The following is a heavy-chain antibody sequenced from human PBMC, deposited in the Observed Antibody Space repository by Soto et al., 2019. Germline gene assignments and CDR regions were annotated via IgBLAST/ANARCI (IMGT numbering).Heavy chain of an antibody. CDR2: MNPKKGNR. Sequence: QVHLVQSGAEVRRPGASVKVSCQPSGYTSPLYDIEGVRQATGQRLAWMGWMNPKKGNRYPAPNFQVRLTMTWNTSTTTAYVALTHLRSEETAVYYWAYYRTMSPEGFDIWGQGTLVTVS. J-gene: IGHJ3*02. D-gene: IGHD3-10*01. CDR3: AYYRTMSPEGFDI. V-gene: IGHV1-8*01. CDR1: GYTSPLYD.